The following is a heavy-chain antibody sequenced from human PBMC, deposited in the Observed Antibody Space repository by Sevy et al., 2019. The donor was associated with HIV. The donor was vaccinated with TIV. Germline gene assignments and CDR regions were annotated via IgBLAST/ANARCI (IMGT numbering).Heavy chain of an antibody. J-gene: IGHJ2*01. CDR2: LYSTGSR. D-gene: IGHD6-19*01. CDR1: GGSISTSSYY. V-gene: IGHV4-39*01. CDR3: ATPRGSDWYEGTGGYFDI. Sequence: SETLSLTCTVSGGSISTSSYYWGWIRQPPGKGLEWIGSLYSTGSRSYSPSLQSRVTISVDTSKNLFSLKLTSVTAADTAVYYCATPRGSDWYEGTGGYFDIWGRGTLVTVSS.